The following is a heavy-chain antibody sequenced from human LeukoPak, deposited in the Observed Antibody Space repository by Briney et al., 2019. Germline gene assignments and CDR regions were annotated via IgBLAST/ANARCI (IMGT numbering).Heavy chain of an antibody. J-gene: IGHJ4*02. Sequence: GRSLRLSCAASGFTFSSYAMHWVRQAPSKELEWVAVISYDGSNKYYADSVKGRFTISRDNSKNTLYLQMNSLRAEDTAVYYCARDSLVGYWGQGTLVTVSS. V-gene: IGHV3-30-3*01. CDR3: ARDSLVGY. CDR2: ISYDGSNK. CDR1: GFTFSSYA.